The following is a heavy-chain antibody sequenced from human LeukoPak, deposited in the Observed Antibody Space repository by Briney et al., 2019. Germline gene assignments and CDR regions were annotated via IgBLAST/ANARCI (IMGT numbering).Heavy chain of an antibody. CDR1: GFTFSSYS. CDR2: IRSSSNSI. Sequence: GGSLRLSCAASGFTFSSYSMNWVRQTPEKGLEWVSYIRSSSNSIYYADSVKGRFTISRDNAKNSLYLQMNSLRAEDTAVYYCARVYSGYDWNYYMDVWGKGTTVTVSS. V-gene: IGHV3-48*01. D-gene: IGHD5-12*01. J-gene: IGHJ6*03. CDR3: ARVYSGYDWNYYMDV.